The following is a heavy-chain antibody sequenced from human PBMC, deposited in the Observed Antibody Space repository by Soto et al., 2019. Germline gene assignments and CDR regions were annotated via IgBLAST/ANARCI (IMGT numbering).Heavy chain of an antibody. CDR1: GGSISRFY. CDR2: VYNTGST. Sequence: QVRLQESGPGLVKPSETLSLTCTVSGGSISRFYWSWIRQPPGKGLECIGYVYNTGSTIYNPSLESRVTISVDTSKNQFSLKLNSVTAADTAVYYCARDVWSYCGTDCYPLDVWGPGTTVTVSS. CDR3: ARDVWSYCGTDCYPLDV. D-gene: IGHD2-21*02. J-gene: IGHJ6*02. V-gene: IGHV4-59*01.